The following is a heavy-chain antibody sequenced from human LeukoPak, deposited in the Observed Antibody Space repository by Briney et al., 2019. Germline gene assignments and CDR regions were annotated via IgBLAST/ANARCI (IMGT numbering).Heavy chain of an antibody. J-gene: IGHJ4*02. CDR3: ARGGKAAAGMLAPSY. V-gene: IGHV3-66*01. CDR2: IYGGGST. D-gene: IGHD6-13*01. Sequence: GGSLRLSCAASGFTVSTNYMSWVRQAPGKGLEWVSVIYGGGSTYYADSVKGRFTISRDNSKNTLYLQMNSLRAEDTAVYYCARGGKAAAGMLAPSYWGQGTLVTVSS. CDR1: GFTVSTNY.